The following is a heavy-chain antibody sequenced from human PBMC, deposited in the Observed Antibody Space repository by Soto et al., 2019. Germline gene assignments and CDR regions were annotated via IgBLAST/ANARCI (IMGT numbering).Heavy chain of an antibody. V-gene: IGHV4-34*01. CDR2: INHSGST. CDR3: ARLSAAQRTHYYYYMDV. CDR1: GGSFSGYY. D-gene: IGHD2-15*01. Sequence: SETLSLTCAVYGGSFSGYYWSWIRQPPGKGLEWIGEINHSGSTNYNPSLKSRVTISVDTSKNQFSLKLSSVTAADTAVYYCARLSAAQRTHYYYYMDVWGKGTTVTVSS. J-gene: IGHJ6*03.